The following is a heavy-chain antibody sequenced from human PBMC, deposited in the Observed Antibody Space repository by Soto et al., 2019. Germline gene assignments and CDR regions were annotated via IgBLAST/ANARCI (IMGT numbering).Heavy chain of an antibody. J-gene: IGHJ5*02. CDR1: GGSFSGYY. CDR2: INHSGST. D-gene: IGHD2-15*01. Sequence: SETLSLTCTVSGGSFSGYYWSWIRQPPGKGLEWIGEINHSGSTNYNPSLKSRVTISVDTSKNQFSLKLSSVTAADTAVYYCARGLSRRGYCSGGSCYRSGGHWFDPWGQGTLVTVSS. V-gene: IGHV4-34*01. CDR3: ARGLSRRGYCSGGSCYRSGGHWFDP.